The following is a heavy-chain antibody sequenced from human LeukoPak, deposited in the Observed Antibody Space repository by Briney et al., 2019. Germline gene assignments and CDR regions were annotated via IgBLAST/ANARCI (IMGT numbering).Heavy chain of an antibody. D-gene: IGHD6-19*01. J-gene: IGHJ4*02. V-gene: IGHV4-59*04. Sequence: SETLSLTCTVSGGSISSYYWSWIRQPPGKGLEWIGYIYYSGSTYYNPSLKSRVTISVDTSKNQFSLKLSSVTAADTAVYYCARRTSSGWIDYWGQGTLVTVSS. CDR1: GGSISSYY. CDR2: IYYSGST. CDR3: ARRTSSGWIDY.